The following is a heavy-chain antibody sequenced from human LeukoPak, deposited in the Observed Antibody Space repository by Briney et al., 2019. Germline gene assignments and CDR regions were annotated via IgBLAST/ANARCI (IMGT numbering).Heavy chain of an antibody. CDR1: GFTFSGSA. J-gene: IGHJ4*02. D-gene: IGHD4-17*01. CDR2: IRSKANSYAT. CDR3: TRLGYGDSYFDY. V-gene: IGHV3-73*01. Sequence: GGSLRLSCAASGFTFSGSAMHWVRQASGKGLEWVGRIRSKANSYATAYAASVKGRFTISRDDSKNTAYLQMNSLKTEDTAVYYCTRLGYGDSYFDYWGQGTLVTASS.